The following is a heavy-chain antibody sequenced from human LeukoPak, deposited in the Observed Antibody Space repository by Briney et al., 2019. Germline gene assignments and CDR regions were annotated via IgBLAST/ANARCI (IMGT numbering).Heavy chain of an antibody. D-gene: IGHD3-3*01. CDR3: ATSRVLYDFWSGLYYFDY. CDR2: FDPEDGET. V-gene: IGHV1-24*01. CDR1: GYTLTELS. J-gene: IGHJ4*02. Sequence: ASVTVSCKVSGYTLTELSMHWVRQAPGKGLEWMGGFDPEDGETIYAQKFQGRVTMTEDTSTDTAYMELSSLRSEDTAVYYCATSRVLYDFWSGLYYFDYWGQGILVTVSS.